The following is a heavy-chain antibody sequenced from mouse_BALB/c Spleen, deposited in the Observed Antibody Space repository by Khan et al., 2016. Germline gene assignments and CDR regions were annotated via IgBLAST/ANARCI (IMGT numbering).Heavy chain of an antibody. Sequence: VQLQQSGPELVKPGASVKVSCKASGYSFIDYNMYWVKQSHGKSLEWIGYIDPYNGGTNYNQKFKDKATLTVDKSSSTAFMHLNSLTSEDSAVYYCAIDYYGSSYVSLFAYWGQGTLVTVSA. D-gene: IGHD1-1*01. CDR2: IDPYNGGT. V-gene: IGHV1S135*01. CDR3: AIDYYGSSYVSLFAY. CDR1: GYSFIDYN. J-gene: IGHJ3*01.